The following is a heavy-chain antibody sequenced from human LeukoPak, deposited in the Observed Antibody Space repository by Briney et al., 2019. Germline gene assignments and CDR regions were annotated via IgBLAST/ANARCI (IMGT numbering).Heavy chain of an antibody. V-gene: IGHV3-74*01. Sequence: GGSLRLSCAASGFTFSSYWIHWVRQAPGKGLVWVSRINSDGSSTSYADSVKGRFTISRDNAKNTLYLQMNSLRAEDTAVYYCARDPLAYCSGGSCYSDAFDIWGQGTMVTVSS. CDR2: INSDGSST. CDR3: ARDPLAYCSGGSCYSDAFDI. D-gene: IGHD2-15*01. J-gene: IGHJ3*02. CDR1: GFTFSSYW.